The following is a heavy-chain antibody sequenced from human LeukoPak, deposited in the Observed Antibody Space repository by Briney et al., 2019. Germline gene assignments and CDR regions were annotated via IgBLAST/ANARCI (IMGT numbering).Heavy chain of an antibody. Sequence: SETLSLTCNVSGGSISSSSYYWGWIRQPPGKGLEWIGSIYYSGSTYYNPSLKSRVTISVDTSKNQFSLKLRSVTAADTAVYYCARISSSNWYNERGAFDVWGQGTMVTVSS. V-gene: IGHV4-39*07. CDR3: ARISSSNWYNERGAFDV. CDR1: GGSISSSSYY. D-gene: IGHD6-13*01. J-gene: IGHJ3*01. CDR2: IYYSGST.